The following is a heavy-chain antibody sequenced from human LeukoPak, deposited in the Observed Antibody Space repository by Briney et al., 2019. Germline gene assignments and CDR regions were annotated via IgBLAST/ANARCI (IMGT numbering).Heavy chain of an antibody. J-gene: IGHJ4*02. CDR3: ARDEYNWNDADY. V-gene: IGHV3-48*04. CDR2: ISSSGSTI. CDR1: GFTFSSYA. Sequence: PGGSLRLSCAASGFTFSSYAMHWVRQAPGKGLEWVSYISSSGSTIYYADSVKGRFTISRDNAKNSLYLQMNSLRAEDTAVYYCARDEYNWNDADYWGQGTLVTVSS. D-gene: IGHD1-20*01.